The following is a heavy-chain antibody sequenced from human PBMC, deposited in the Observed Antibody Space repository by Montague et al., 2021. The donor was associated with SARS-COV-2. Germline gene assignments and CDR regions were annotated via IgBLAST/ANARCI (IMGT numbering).Heavy chain of an antibody. CDR1: GFSFRTSGMC. D-gene: IGHD3-10*01. J-gene: IGHJ6*02. V-gene: IGHV2-70*11. CDR2: IDWDDNK. Sequence: PALVKPTQTPTLTCTFSGFSFRTSGMCVSWVRQPPGKAPEWLARIDWDDNKYYNPSLKTRLSISKDTSKDQVVLTMTNMDPVDTATYYCARTAGTDYTGYYYYAMDVWGQGTTVTVSS. CDR3: ARTAGTDYTGYYYYAMDV.